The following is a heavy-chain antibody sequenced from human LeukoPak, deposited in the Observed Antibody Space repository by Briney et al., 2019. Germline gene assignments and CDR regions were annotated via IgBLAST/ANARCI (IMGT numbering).Heavy chain of an antibody. CDR3: ARDSYYDSSGYYYVDAFDI. Sequence: PSETLSLTCTVSGGSISSYYWSWIRQPPGKGLEWIGYIYYSGSTNYNPSLKSRVTISVDTSKNQFSLKLSSVTAADTAVYYCARDSYYDSSGYYYVDAFDIWGQGTMVTVSS. J-gene: IGHJ3*02. CDR1: GGSISSYY. CDR2: IYYSGST. V-gene: IGHV4-59*12. D-gene: IGHD3-22*01.